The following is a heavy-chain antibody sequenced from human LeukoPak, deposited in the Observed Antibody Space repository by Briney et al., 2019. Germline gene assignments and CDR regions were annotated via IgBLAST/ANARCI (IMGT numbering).Heavy chain of an antibody. CDR2: INDSGST. Sequence: PSETLSLTCAISGGSFTDYYWSWIRQPPGKGLEWIGDINDSGSTNSSPSLKSRVVISLDTSKSQLSLKLSPVTAADTATYFCARAGGGTSSRALDYWGQGTLVTVSS. CDR1: GGSFTDYY. V-gene: IGHV4-34*01. J-gene: IGHJ4*02. CDR3: ARAGGGTSSRALDY. D-gene: IGHD1-1*01.